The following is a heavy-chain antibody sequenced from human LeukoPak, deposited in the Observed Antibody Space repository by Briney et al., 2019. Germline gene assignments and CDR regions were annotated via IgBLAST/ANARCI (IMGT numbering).Heavy chain of an antibody. V-gene: IGHV1-18*01. CDR2: ISSDSDQT. D-gene: IGHD1-20*01. J-gene: IGHJ5*02. CDR3: ARRHNYWFDP. Sequence: ASVKVSCKTSGYRFTSYAINWVRQAPGQGLEWMGWISSDSDQTNYAQSLQGRITVTKDTSTSTAYMELSSLRSEDTAVYYCARRHNYWFDPWGQGTLVTVSS. CDR1: GYRFTSYA.